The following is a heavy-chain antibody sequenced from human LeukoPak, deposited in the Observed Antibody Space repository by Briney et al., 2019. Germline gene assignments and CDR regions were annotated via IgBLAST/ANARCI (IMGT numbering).Heavy chain of an antibody. CDR3: ARIHPSLCFDY. J-gene: IGHJ4*02. CDR1: GVSISSYYW. V-gene: IGHV2-70*04. CDR2: IDCDDDK. Sequence: TLSLTCTVSGVSISSYYWCWIQQPPGKALEWLARIDCDDDKFYSTSLKPRLTISKDISRNQVVLTMTNMDPVDTATYYCARIHPSLCFDYWGQGTLVTVSS.